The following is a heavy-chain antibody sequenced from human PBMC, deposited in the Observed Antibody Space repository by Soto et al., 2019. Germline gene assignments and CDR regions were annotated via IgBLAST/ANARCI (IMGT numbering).Heavy chain of an antibody. CDR3: ARGSLELLYAFDP. CDR2: MNPNSGNT. Sequence: ASVKVSCKASGYTFTSYYINWVRQATGQGLEWMGWMNPNSGNTGYAQKFQGRVTMTRNTSISTAYMELSSLRSEDTAVYYCARGSLELLYAFDPWGQGTLVTVSS. J-gene: IGHJ5*02. V-gene: IGHV1-8*01. CDR1: GYTFTSYY. D-gene: IGHD3-10*01.